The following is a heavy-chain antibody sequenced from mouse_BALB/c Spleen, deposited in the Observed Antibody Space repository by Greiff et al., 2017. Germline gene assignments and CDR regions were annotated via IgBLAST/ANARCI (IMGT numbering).Heavy chain of an antibody. CDR3: SYYYGRGYVDV. CDR2: IDPENGDT. V-gene: IGHV14-4*02. CDR1: GFNVKDYY. J-gene: IGHJ1*01. Sequence: VQLQQSGAELVRSGASVKLSCTASGFNVKDYYMHWVKQRPEQGLEWIGWIDPENGDTEYAPKFQGKATMTADTSSNTAYLQLSSLTSEDTAVYYCSYYYGRGYVDVWGGGTTGTVSS. D-gene: IGHD1-1*01.